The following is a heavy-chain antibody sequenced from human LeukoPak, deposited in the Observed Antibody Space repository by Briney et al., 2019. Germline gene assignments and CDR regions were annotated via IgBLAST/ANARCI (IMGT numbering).Heavy chain of an antibody. CDR2: ISSNGDNA. J-gene: IGHJ4*02. D-gene: IGHD1-14*01. Sequence: GGSQRLSCSASGFPFSSYSTYWVRQAPGKGLEYVSGISSNGDNAYNADSVKGRFTISRDSSKNTLYLQMSSLRADDTAVYYCVRGRTPSVEPRYFDSWGQGTLVTVSS. CDR3: VRGRTPSVEPRYFDS. CDR1: GFPFSSYS. V-gene: IGHV3-64D*06.